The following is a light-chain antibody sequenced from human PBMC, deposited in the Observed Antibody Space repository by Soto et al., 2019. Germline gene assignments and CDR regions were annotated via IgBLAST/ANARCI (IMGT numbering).Light chain of an antibody. Sequence: DVVMTQSPLSLPVTLGQPASISCRSSQSLVDSDGNTYLSWFQQRPGQSPRRLIYMVSNRDSGVPDRFSGSGSGSDFTLRFSRVEADDVGTYYCMQGTHVPHTFGRGTKLEIK. V-gene: IGKV2-30*01. CDR3: MQGTHVPHT. CDR2: MVS. CDR1: QSLVDSDGNTY. J-gene: IGKJ2*01.